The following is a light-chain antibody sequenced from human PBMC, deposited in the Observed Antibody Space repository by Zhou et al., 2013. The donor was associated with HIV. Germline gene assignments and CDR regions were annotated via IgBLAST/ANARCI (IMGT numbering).Light chain of an antibody. Sequence: EIVLTQSPATLSLSPGERATLSCRASQSVSSYLAWYQQKPGQGPRLLIFGASTRATAIPARFSGGGSGTEFTLTISSLQSEDIAVYYCQQYHAWPPGTFGGGTKVEI. CDR2: GAS. J-gene: IGKJ4*01. V-gene: IGKV3-15*01. CDR1: QSVSSY. CDR3: QQYHAWPPGT.